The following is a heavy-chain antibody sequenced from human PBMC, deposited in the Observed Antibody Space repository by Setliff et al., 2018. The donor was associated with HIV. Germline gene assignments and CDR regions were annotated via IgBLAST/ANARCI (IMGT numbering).Heavy chain of an antibody. CDR1: GGSTSSSSYY. CDR2: IFYKGST. V-gene: IGHV4-31*03. Sequence: NPSETLSLTCSVSGGSTSSSSYYWAWIRHYPGKGLEWIGYIFYKGSTFYNPSLKSRVSISVLRSTDQFFLRLNSVTAADTAVYYCVRTNYYYYYMDVWGKGTTVTVSS. CDR3: VRTNYYYYYMDV. J-gene: IGHJ6*03.